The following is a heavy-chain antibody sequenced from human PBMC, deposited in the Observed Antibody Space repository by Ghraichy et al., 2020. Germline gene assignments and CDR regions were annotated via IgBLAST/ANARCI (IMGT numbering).Heavy chain of an antibody. J-gene: IGHJ4*02. D-gene: IGHD3-16*01. CDR1: GFTFSRYS. V-gene: IGHV3-48*01. CDR2: ITSSSSII. Sequence: GGSLRLSCVASGFTFSRYSMNWVRQAPGKGLEWLSYITSSSSIIQYADSVKGRFTISRDNAKNSLYLQMNSLRAEDMAVYYCARDENWAFDYWGQGTLVTVSS. CDR3: ARDENWAFDY.